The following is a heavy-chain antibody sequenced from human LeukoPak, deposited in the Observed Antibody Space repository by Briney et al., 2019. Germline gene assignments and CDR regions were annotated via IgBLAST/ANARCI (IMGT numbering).Heavy chain of an antibody. CDR2: IKQDGSDK. V-gene: IGHV3-7*03. J-gene: IGHJ4*02. Sequence: TGGSLRLSCAASGFTFSSYWMSWVRQAPGKGLEWVANIKQDGSDKYYVDSVKGRFTISRDNAKNSLYLQMNSLRAKDTAVYYCARDKIVGATNFDYWGQGTLVTVSS. CDR1: GFTFSSYW. CDR3: ARDKIVGATNFDY. D-gene: IGHD1-26*01.